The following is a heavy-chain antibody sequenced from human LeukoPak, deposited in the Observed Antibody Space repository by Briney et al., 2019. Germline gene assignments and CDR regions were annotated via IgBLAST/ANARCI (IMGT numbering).Heavy chain of an antibody. CDR3: ARARGWLQFYWFDP. CDR1: GYTFTSYD. V-gene: IGHV1-69*05. J-gene: IGHJ5*02. Sequence: SVKVSCKASGYTFTSYDINWVRQAPGQGLEWMGGIIPIFGTANYAQKFQGRVTITTDESTSTAYMELSSLRSEDTAVYYCARARGWLQFYWFDPWGQGTLVTVSS. CDR2: IIPIFGTA. D-gene: IGHD5-24*01.